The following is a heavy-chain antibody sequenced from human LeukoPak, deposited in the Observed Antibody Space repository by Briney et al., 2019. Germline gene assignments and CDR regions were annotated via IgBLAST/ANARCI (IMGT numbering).Heavy chain of an antibody. V-gene: IGHV4-30-2*01. J-gene: IGHJ4*02. CDR3: ARGVAAAGTWPYYFDY. CDR2: IYHSGST. D-gene: IGHD6-13*01. Sequence: SQTLSLTCAVSGGSISSGGYSWSWLRQPPGKGLEWIGYIYHSGSTYYNPSLKSRVTISIDRSKNQFSLKLSSVTAADTAVYYCARGVAAAGTWPYYFDYWGQGTLVTVSS. CDR1: GGSISSGGYS.